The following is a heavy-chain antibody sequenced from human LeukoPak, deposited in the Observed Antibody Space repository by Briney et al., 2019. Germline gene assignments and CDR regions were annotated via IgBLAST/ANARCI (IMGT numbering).Heavy chain of an antibody. Sequence: SETLSLTCAVSGVSISSSNWWHWVRQPPGKGLEWIGEIYHSGSTNYNPSLRSRVTISLDKSENQFSLKLSSVTAADTAVYYCARDDGPPIFGVVKHPFDYWGQGTLVTVSS. V-gene: IGHV4-4*02. CDR3: ARDDGPPIFGVVKHPFDY. J-gene: IGHJ4*02. CDR1: GVSISSSNW. D-gene: IGHD3-3*01. CDR2: IYHSGST.